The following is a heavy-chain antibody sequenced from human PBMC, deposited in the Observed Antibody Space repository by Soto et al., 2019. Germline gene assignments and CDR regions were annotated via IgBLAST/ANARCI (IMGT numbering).Heavy chain of an antibody. J-gene: IGHJ4*02. CDR2: IIPIFGTA. D-gene: IGHD6-6*01. V-gene: IGHV1-69*13. CDR1: GGTFSSYA. Sequence: ASVKVSCKAPGGTFSSYAISWLRQAPGQGLEWMGGIIPIFGTANYAQKFQGRVTITADESTSTAYMELSSLRSEDTAVYYCARAPSIAARPGFFDYWGQGTLVTVSS. CDR3: ARAPSIAARPGFFDY.